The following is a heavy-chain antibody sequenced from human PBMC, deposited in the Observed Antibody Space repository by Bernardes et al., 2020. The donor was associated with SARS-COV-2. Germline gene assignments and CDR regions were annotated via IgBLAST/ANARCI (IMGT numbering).Heavy chain of an antibody. J-gene: IGHJ6*02. CDR3: ARDHLGYDFWSGYAVGYGRDV. D-gene: IGHD3-3*01. Sequence: GGSLRLSCAASGFTVSSNYMSWVRQAPGKGLEWVSVINSGGSTYYADSVKGRFTISRDNSKNTLYLQMNSHRAEDTAVYYCARDHLGYDFWSGYAVGYGRDVWGQGTTVTVSS. V-gene: IGHV3-66*01. CDR1: GFTVSSNY. CDR2: INSGGST.